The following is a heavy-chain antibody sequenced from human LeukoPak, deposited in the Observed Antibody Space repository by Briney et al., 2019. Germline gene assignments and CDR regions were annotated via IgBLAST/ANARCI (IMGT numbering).Heavy chain of an antibody. Sequence: HTGGSLRLSCAASGFSFSSFAMHWVRQAPGKRLEWVAVISYDGSNKFYADSVKGRFTISRDDSKNTLYLQMNSLRAADTAGYFCARDTMYSSGWGPFDYWGQGTLVTVSS. CDR1: GFSFSSFA. CDR3: ARDTMYSSGWGPFDY. V-gene: IGHV3-30*01. D-gene: IGHD6-19*01. CDR2: ISYDGSNK. J-gene: IGHJ4*02.